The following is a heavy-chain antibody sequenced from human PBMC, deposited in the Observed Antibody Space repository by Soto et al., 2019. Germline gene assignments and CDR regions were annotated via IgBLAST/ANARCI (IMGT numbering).Heavy chain of an antibody. Sequence: HEHLVQSGAEVKRPGASLKVSCKASGYSFTGYYIHWVRQAPGQGLEWMGWINPDSGATNCAQNFQGRVTLTSDTSISTASMDLTSLTSDDTAVYHCARGDYGTGGYPFPYFDYWGQGTLVIVSS. CDR3: ARGDYGTGGYPFPYFDY. D-gene: IGHD2-8*02. CDR2: INPDSGAT. V-gene: IGHV1-2*02. J-gene: IGHJ4*02. CDR1: GYSFTGYY.